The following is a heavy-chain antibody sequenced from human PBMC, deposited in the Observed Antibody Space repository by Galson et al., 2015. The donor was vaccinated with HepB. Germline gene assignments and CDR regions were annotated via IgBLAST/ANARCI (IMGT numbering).Heavy chain of an antibody. CDR1: GGTFSSYA. D-gene: IGHD6-13*01. Sequence: SVKVSCKASGGTFSSYAISWVRQAPGQGLEWMGRIIPILGIANYAQKFQGRVTITADKSTSTAYMELSSLRSEDTAVYYCARMGSSWPLGGYWGQGTLVTVSS. V-gene: IGHV1-69*04. CDR3: ARMGSSWPLGGY. CDR2: IIPILGIA. J-gene: IGHJ4*02.